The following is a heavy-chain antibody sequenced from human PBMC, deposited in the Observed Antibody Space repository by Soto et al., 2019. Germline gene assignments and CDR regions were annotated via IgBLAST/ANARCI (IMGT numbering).Heavy chain of an antibody. V-gene: IGHV1-69*01. CDR3: ARAQGGSSSLDIYYYYYYGMDV. Sequence: QVQLVQSGAEVKKPGSSVKVSCKAPVGTFSTYAISWVRQAPGQGLEWMGGVIPIFGTPKYAQKFQGRVTITPDESTSTGYMELRSRRSEDTAVYYCARAQGGSSSLDIYYYYYYGMDVWGQGTTVTVSS. J-gene: IGHJ6*02. D-gene: IGHD2-15*01. CDR1: VGTFSTYA. CDR2: VIPIFGTP.